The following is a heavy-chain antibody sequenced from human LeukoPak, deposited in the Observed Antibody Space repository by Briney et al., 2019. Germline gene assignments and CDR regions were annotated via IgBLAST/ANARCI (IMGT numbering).Heavy chain of an antibody. Sequence: SVKVSCKASGGTFSSYAISWVRQAPGQGLEWMGGIIPIFGTANYAQKFQGRVTITADESTSTAYMELSSLRSEDTAVYYCARRHCSSTSCYRFFEHWGQGTLVTVSS. D-gene: IGHD2-2*02. V-gene: IGHV1-69*01. J-gene: IGHJ4*02. CDR1: GGTFSSYA. CDR3: ARRHCSSTSCYRFFEH. CDR2: IIPIFGTA.